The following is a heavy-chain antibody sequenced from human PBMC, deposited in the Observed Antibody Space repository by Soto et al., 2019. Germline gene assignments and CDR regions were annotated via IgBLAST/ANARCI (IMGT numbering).Heavy chain of an antibody. CDR3: ARDRWNNWNLKLDY. CDR2: ISSSGSTI. J-gene: IGHJ4*02. D-gene: IGHD1-20*01. V-gene: IGHV3-48*03. Sequence: GGSLRLSCAASGFTFSSYEMNWVRQAPGKGLEWVSYISSSGSTIYYADSVKGRFTISRDNAKNSLYLQMNSLGAEDTAVYCWARDRWNNWNLKLDYWGQGTLVTVSS. CDR1: GFTFSSYE.